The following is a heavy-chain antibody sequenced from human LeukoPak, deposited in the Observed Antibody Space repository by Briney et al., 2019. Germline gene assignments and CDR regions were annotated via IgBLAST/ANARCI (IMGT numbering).Heavy chain of an antibody. CDR2: ISGGGVST. J-gene: IGHJ5*02. D-gene: IGHD6-19*01. CDR3: AKGASSGWLLYWFDP. Sequence: GGSLRLSCAASGFTFSSYDMTWVRQAPGRGLEWVSGISGGGVSTYYADSVKGRFTNSRDNSNNTLYLQINSLRAEDSAIYYCAKGASSGWLLYWFDPWGQGTLVTVSS. CDR1: GFTFSSYD. V-gene: IGHV3-23*01.